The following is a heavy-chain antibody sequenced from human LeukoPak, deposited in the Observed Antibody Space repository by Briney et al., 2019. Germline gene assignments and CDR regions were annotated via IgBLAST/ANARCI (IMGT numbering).Heavy chain of an antibody. CDR1: GYTFLKYV. J-gene: IGHJ6*03. CDR3: SGHGDYVQTQPLQYIDV. D-gene: IGHD4-17*01. V-gene: IGHV1-18*01. CDR2: ICVYSGNT. Sequence: GSVHVSCMASGYTFLKYVMSGVRQAPGQGGEGVGCICVYSGNTNYARTLHGGVTMPTETSTHTSYIYLSRLSEDQTPGYFCSGHGDYVQTQPLQYIDVWGKGPTVTVSS.